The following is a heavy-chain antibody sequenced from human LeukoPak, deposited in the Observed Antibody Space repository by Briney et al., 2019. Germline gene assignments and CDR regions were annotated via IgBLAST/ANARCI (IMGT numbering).Heavy chain of an antibody. CDR3: AREAFNWFDP. Sequence: GSLRLSCAASGFTFSSYAMSWIRQPPGKGLEWIGEINHSGSTNYNPSLKSRVTISVDTSKNQFSLKLSSVTAADTAVYYCAREAFNWFDPWGQGTLVTVSS. CDR2: INHSGST. J-gene: IGHJ5*02. V-gene: IGHV4-34*01. CDR1: GFTFSSYA.